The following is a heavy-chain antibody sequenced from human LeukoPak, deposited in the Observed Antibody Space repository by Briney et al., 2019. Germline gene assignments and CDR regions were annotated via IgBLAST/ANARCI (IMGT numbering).Heavy chain of an antibody. V-gene: IGHV1-2*02. J-gene: IGHJ3*02. CDR3: ARAKVELWFGEGDAFDI. CDR1: RYTFTSYS. Sequence: ASVKDSCKASRYTFTSYSMHWVREAPGQGLEWRGWINPNSGGTNYAQKFQGRVTMTRDTSISTAYMELSRLRSDDTAVYYCARAKVELWFGEGDAFDIWGQGTMVTVSS. CDR2: INPNSGGT. D-gene: IGHD3-10*01.